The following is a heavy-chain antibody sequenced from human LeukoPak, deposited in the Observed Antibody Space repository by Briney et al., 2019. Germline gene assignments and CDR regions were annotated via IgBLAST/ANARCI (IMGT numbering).Heavy chain of an antibody. CDR2: ISGSGYST. V-gene: IGHV3-23*01. J-gene: IGHJ5*02. CDR3: AKALFKDTEAFDP. CDR1: GFTFSSYA. Sequence: GGSLRLSCAASGFTFSSYAMTWVRQAPGKGLEWVSGISGSGYSTYYADSVKGRFTISRDNSKNTLYLQMNSLRAEDTAVYYCAKALFKDTEAFDPWGQGTLVTVSS. D-gene: IGHD2-15*01.